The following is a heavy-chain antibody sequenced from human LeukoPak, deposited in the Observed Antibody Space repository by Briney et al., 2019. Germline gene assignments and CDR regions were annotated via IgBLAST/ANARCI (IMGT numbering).Heavy chain of an antibody. CDR3: ARGVSAQSWHDAFDI. CDR1: GGSISSSSYY. J-gene: IGHJ3*02. Sequence: SETLSLTCTVSGGSISSSSYYWGWIRQPPGKGLEWIGSIYYSGSTYYNPSLKSRVTISVDTSKNQFSLKLSSVTAADTAVYYCARGVSAQSWHDAFDIWGQGTMVTVSS. D-gene: IGHD2-8*01. V-gene: IGHV4-39*07. CDR2: IYYSGST.